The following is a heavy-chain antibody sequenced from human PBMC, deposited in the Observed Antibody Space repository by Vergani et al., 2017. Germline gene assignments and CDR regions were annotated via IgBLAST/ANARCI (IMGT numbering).Heavy chain of an antibody. Sequence: QVQLVESGGGVVQPGRSLRLSCAASGFTFSSYAMHWVRQAPGKGLEWVAVISYDGSNKYYADSVKGRFTISRDNSKTTLYLQMNSLRAEDTAVYYCARVGVACWGQGTLVTVSS. J-gene: IGHJ4*02. CDR2: ISYDGSNK. CDR1: GFTFSSYA. V-gene: IGHV3-30-3*01. D-gene: IGHD3-16*01. CDR3: ARVGVAC.